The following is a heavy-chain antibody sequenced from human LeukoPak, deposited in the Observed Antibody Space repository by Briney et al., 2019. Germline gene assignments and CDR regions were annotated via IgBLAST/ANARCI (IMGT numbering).Heavy chain of an antibody. Sequence: NSSETLSLTCAVYGGSFSGYYWSWIRQPPGKGLEWIGEINHSGSTNYNPPPKSRVTISVDTSKNQFSLKLSSVTAADTAVYYCARRKGYYYGSGRVNWFDPWGQGTLVTVSS. CDR3: ARRKGYYYGSGRVNWFDP. J-gene: IGHJ5*02. CDR2: INHSGST. CDR1: GGSFSGYY. V-gene: IGHV4-34*01. D-gene: IGHD3-10*01.